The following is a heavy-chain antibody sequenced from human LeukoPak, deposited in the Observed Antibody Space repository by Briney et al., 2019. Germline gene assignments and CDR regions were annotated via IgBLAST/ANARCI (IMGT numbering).Heavy chain of an antibody. D-gene: IGHD3-22*01. V-gene: IGHV3-23*01. CDR3: TKLPGLSMMLVSPDY. CDR2: MTGSGGVT. J-gene: IGHJ4*02. CDR1: GINFGNYV. Sequence: TGGSLRLSCAASGINFGNYVMTWVRQAPGKGLEWVSGMTGSGGVTYYADSVQGRFTISRDNSKNTLYLQMNSLRAEDTAVYYCTKLPGLSMMLVSPDYWGQGTLVTVSS.